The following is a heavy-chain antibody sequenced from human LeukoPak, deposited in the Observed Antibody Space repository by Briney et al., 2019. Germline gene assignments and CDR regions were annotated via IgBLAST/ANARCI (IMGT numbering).Heavy chain of an antibody. V-gene: IGHV3-48*03. D-gene: IGHD6-13*01. Sequence: PGGSLRLSCAASGFSFSSYEMNWVRQAPGKGLEWVSYMTSSGNNIWYADSVKGRFTISRDNAKNSLYLQMNSLRAEDTAVYYCARGSASSWYYYYYYYMDVWGKGTTVTISS. CDR1: GFSFSSYE. CDR2: MTSSGNNI. CDR3: ARGSASSWYYYYYYYMDV. J-gene: IGHJ6*03.